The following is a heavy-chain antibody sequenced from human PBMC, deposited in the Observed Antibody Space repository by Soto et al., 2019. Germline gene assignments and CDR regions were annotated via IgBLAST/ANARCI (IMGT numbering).Heavy chain of an antibody. CDR3: VTQRVESADY. J-gene: IGHJ4*02. Sequence: QVQVVESGGGVVQPGRSLVLSCVVSGLTFSDYGMHWVRQAPGKGLEWVAVIWYDGSNKYYADSVKGRFTVSRDNSKKMVHLQMNSLRAEDTAVYYWVTQRVESADYWGQGTLVTVSS. V-gene: IGHV3-33*08. CDR1: GLTFSDYG. CDR2: IWYDGSNK. D-gene: IGHD3-3*01.